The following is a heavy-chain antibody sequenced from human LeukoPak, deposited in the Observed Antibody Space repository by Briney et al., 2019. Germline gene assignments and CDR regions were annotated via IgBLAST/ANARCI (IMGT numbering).Heavy chain of an antibody. CDR2: ISSRSSSI. D-gene: IGHD6-19*01. Sequence: GGSLRLSCAASGFTFNNYNMDWVRQAPGKGLEWVSSISSRSSSIYYADSVKGRFTISRDNAKNSLYLQMNSLRAEDTAVYYCAKDTGGIAVAGTRFDYWGQGTLVTVSS. CDR1: GFTFNNYN. CDR3: AKDTGGIAVAGTRFDY. V-gene: IGHV3-21*04. J-gene: IGHJ4*02.